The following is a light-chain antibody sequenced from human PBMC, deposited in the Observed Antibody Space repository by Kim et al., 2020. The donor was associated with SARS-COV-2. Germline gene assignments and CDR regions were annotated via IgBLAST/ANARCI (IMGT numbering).Light chain of an antibody. Sequence: IQMTQSPSSLSASVGDRVTITCRASQSISSFLNWYQQKPRKAPNLLIYAASSLQSGVPSRFSGSRSGTDFTLTISSLQPDDFATYYCQQNCSSPCTFGRGNQLGI. CDR2: AAS. CDR3: QQNCSSPCT. J-gene: IGKJ2*02. V-gene: IGKV1-39*01. CDR1: QSISSF.